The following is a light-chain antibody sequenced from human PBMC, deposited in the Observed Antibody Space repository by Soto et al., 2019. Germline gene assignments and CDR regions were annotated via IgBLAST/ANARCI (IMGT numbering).Light chain of an antibody. CDR1: QSISSNY. CDR2: GAS. V-gene: IGKV3-20*01. Sequence: EIVLTQSPGTLSVSPGERATLSCRASQSISSNYLAWYQQKPGQAPSLLIYGASSRATGIPDRFSGSGSGTHFTLTITRLEPEDSAIYYCQQYVGWTFGQGTKVEIK. CDR3: QQYVGWT. J-gene: IGKJ1*01.